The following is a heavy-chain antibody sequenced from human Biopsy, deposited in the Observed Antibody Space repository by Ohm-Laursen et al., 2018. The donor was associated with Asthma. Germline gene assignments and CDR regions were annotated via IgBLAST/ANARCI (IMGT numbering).Heavy chain of an antibody. CDR1: GYTFNSAG. V-gene: IGHV1-18*01. CDR3: ARAVDYSHYYGIDV. Sequence: ASVKVSCKPSGYTFNSAGITWVRQAPGQGLEWMGWIGVYNGNTKVAQKLQDRVTMITDTSTSTACMELRSLRSDDTAVYFCARAVDYSHYYGIDVWGQGTTVTVS. CDR2: IGVYNGNT. J-gene: IGHJ6*02. D-gene: IGHD3-10*01.